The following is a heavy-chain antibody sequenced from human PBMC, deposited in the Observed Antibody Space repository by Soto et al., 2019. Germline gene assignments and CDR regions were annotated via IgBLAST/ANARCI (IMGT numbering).Heavy chain of an antibody. CDR1: GGTFSSYA. V-gene: IGHV1-18*01. CDR2: ISAYNGNT. CDR3: ARVRGNSDFDY. J-gene: IGHJ4*02. Sequence: ASVKVSCKASGGTFSSYAISWVRQAPRQGLEWMGWISAYNGNTNYAQKLQGRVTMTTDTSTSTAYMELRSLRSDDTAVYYCARVRGNSDFDYWGQGTLVTVSS. D-gene: IGHD4-4*01.